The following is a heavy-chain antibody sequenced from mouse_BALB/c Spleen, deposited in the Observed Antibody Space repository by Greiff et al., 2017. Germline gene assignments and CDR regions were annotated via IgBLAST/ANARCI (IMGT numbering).Heavy chain of an antibody. Sequence: EVHLVESGGGLVQPGGSRKLSCAASGFTFSSFGMHWVRQAPEKGLEWVAYISSGSSTIYYADTVKGRFTISRDNPKNTLFLQMTSLRSEDTAMYYCARGATGPWFAYWGQGTLVTVSA. V-gene: IGHV5-17*02. CDR2: ISSGSSTI. J-gene: IGHJ3*01. CDR1: GFTFSSFG. D-gene: IGHD4-1*02. CDR3: ARGATGPWFAY.